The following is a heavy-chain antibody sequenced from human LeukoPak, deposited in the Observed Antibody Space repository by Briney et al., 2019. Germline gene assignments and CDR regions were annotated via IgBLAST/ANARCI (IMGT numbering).Heavy chain of an antibody. CDR3: ATSRFAYVDAFDI. V-gene: IGHV1-24*01. J-gene: IGHJ3*02. CDR1: GYTLTELS. CDR2: FDPEDGET. Sequence: ASVKVSCKVSGYTLTELSMHWVRQAPGKGLEWVGGFDPEDGETIYAQKFQGRVTMTEDTSTDTAYMELSSLRSEDTAFYYCATSRFAYVDAFDIWGQGTMVTVSS. D-gene: IGHD3-16*01.